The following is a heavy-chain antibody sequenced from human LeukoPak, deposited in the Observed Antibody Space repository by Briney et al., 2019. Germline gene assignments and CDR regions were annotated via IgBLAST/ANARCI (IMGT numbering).Heavy chain of an antibody. D-gene: IGHD2-15*01. CDR2: ISGSVGTT. CDR1: GFTFSTSA. CDR3: AKGSGPTCYSCSDY. Sequence: PGGSLRLSCAASGFTFSTSAMSGVRHAPGKGLEGGSSISGSVGTTYHADAARVGFTISRDNSKNTLHLQMKIWRRDNTPVYYCAKGSGPTCYSCSDYWGQGTLVTGSS. J-gene: IGHJ4*02. V-gene: IGHV3-23*01.